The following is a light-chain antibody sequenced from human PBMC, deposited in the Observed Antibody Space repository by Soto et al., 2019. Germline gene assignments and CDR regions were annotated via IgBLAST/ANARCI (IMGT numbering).Light chain of an antibody. Sequence: EIVMTQAPATLSVSPGERATLSCRASQSISINLAWFQQKPGQAPRLLIYGASTRATGIPARFSGSGSGTEFTLTISSLQSEDFAVYYCHQYNNWPPWTFGQGTKVDIK. J-gene: IGKJ1*01. V-gene: IGKV3-15*01. CDR1: QSISIN. CDR3: HQYNNWPPWT. CDR2: GAS.